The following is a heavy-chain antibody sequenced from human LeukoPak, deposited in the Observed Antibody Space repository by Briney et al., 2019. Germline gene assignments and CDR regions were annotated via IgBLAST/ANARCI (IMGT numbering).Heavy chain of an antibody. CDR1: GYIFTSYW. V-gene: IGHV5-51*01. Sequence: GESLKISCKGSGYIFTSYWIGWVRQMPGKGLEWMGIMYPGDSDTRYSPSFQGQVTMSADKSISTAYLQWSSLKASATAMYYCTIALAGDYWFDPWGQGTLVTVSS. CDR3: TIALAGDYWFDP. D-gene: IGHD7-27*01. J-gene: IGHJ5*02. CDR2: MYPGDSDT.